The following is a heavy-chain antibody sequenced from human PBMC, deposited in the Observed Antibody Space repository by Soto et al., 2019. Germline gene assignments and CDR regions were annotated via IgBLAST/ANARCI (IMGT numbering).Heavy chain of an antibody. CDR3: ARVTGHNPPYDPFQI. D-gene: IGHD3-9*01. J-gene: IGHJ3*02. V-gene: IGHV3-48*02. CDR2: ISGTDHII. Sequence: GGSLRLSCVVSGFTFDGYSMHWVRQAPGKGLEWISYISGTDHIIYYANSVKGRFTIFRDNAKNSLFLQMNSLRDEDTAVYYCARVTGHNPPYDPFQIWGQGTMVTVSS. CDR1: GFTFDGYS.